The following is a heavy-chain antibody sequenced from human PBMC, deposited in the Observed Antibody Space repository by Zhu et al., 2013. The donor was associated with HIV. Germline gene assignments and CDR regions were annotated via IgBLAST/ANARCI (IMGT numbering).Heavy chain of an antibody. J-gene: IGHJ4*02. CDR2: INHSGST. CDR1: GGPFSAYS. V-gene: IGHV4-34*01. D-gene: IGHD3-22*01. CDR3: ASLPLGGYYYFDY. Sequence: QVQLQQWGAGLLKPSETLSLTCAVYGGPFSAYSWTWVRQPPGKGLEWIGEINHSGSTNYNPSLKSRVTISVDTSKTQFSXKLNSVTAADTAVYYCASLPLGGYYYFDYWGQGTLVTVSS.